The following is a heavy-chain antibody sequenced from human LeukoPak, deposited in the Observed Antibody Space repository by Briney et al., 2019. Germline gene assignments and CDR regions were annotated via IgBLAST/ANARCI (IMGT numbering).Heavy chain of an antibody. Sequence: GGSLRLSCAASGFTFRDYYMNWIRQAPGKGLEWVSYITSSGSTIYYADSVKGRFTISRDNAKNSLYLQMNSLRAEDTAVYYCARELNWNLDYWGQGTLVTVSS. CDR3: ARELNWNLDY. CDR2: ITSSGSTI. D-gene: IGHD1-1*01. V-gene: IGHV3-11*04. J-gene: IGHJ4*02. CDR1: GFTFRDYY.